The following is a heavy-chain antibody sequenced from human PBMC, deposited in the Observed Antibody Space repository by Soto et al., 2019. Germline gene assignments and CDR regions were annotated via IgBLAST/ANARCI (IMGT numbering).Heavy chain of an antibody. CDR2: ISGSDGKT. D-gene: IGHD1-26*01. V-gene: IGHV3-23*01. CDR1: GFSFSSYA. J-gene: IGHJ4*02. Sequence: VGSLRLSCTDSGFSFSSYALSWVRQAPGKGLEWVSTISGSDGKTYYADSVKGRFSISRDTSKTTLYLEMTSLRVEDTAVYYCARWSFLDYWGQGTRVTVSS. CDR3: ARWSFLDY.